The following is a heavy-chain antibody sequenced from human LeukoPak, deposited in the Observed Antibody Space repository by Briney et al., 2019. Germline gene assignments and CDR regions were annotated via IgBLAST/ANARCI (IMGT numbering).Heavy chain of an antibody. CDR3: ARGPQYCTGGSCYSGFDY. V-gene: IGHV3-66*01. CDR1: GFSVNSNY. J-gene: IGHJ4*02. D-gene: IGHD2-15*01. CDR2: TYSGGST. Sequence: VGSLRLSCAASGFSVNSNYMSCVRQAPGKGLEWVSVTYSGGSTYYADSVKGRFTISRDNSKNTLYLQMNSLRAEDTAVYYCARGPQYCTGGSCYSGFDYWGQGTLVTVSS.